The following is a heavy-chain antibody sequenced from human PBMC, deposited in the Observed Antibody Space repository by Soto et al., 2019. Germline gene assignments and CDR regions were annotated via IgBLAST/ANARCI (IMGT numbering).Heavy chain of an antibody. CDR1: GYTFTIYG. CDR3: ARGTRIAADPYYYYGMDV. V-gene: IGHV1-18*04. Sequence: ASVKVSCKASGYTFTIYGISWVRQATGQGREWMGWISAYNGNTNYAQKLQGRVTMTTDTSKSTAYMELRSLRSDDTAVYYCARGTRIAADPYYYYGMDVWGQGTTVTVSS. J-gene: IGHJ6*02. D-gene: IGHD6-13*01. CDR2: ISAYNGNT.